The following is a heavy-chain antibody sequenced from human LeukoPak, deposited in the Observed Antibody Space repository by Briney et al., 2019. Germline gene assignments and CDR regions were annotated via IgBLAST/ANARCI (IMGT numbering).Heavy chain of an antibody. Sequence: GGSLRLSCAASGFTFSSYSMNWVRQAPGKGLEWVSSISSSSSYIYYAVSVKGRFTISRDNAKNSPYLQMNSLRAEDTAVYYCARGWGSLVNWFDPWGQGTLVTVSS. V-gene: IGHV3-21*01. J-gene: IGHJ5*02. D-gene: IGHD2-21*01. CDR2: ISSSSSYI. CDR3: ARGWGSLVNWFDP. CDR1: GFTFSSYS.